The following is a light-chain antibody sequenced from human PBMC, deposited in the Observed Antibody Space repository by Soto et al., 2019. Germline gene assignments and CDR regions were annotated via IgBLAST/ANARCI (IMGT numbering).Light chain of an antibody. CDR3: QQSYSIPLT. CDR1: RFIDTY. V-gene: IGKV1-39*01. J-gene: IGKJ4*01. Sequence: DIQMTQSPSSLSAIVGDRVTITCRASRFIDTYLNWFQQKPGKAPRLLISGASSLQSGVPSRFSGSGSGTDFTLSISSLQPEDFAIYYCQQSYSIPLTFGGGTKVDIK. CDR2: GAS.